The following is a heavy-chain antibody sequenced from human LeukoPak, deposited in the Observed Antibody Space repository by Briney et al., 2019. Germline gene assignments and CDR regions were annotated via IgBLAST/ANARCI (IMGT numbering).Heavy chain of an antibody. CDR1: GFTFSTYA. V-gene: IGHV3-23*01. D-gene: IGHD7-27*01. CDR2: ISSSGDTT. J-gene: IGHJ3*01. CDR3: AKDTGQLGIREVFDV. Sequence: GGSLRLSCAASGFTFSTYAMSWVRHAPGKGLEWVSSISSSGDTTYYADSVRGRFTISRDNSKNTVYLQVNTLRAEDTAVYHCAKDTGQLGIREVFDVWGQGTMVTVSS.